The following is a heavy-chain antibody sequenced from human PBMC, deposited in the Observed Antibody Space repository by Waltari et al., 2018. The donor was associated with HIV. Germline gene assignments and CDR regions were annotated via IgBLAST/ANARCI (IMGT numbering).Heavy chain of an antibody. CDR2: IYPSDSDT. D-gene: IGHD4-17*01. J-gene: IGHJ3*02. Sequence: EVQLVQSGAEVKKPGESLKISCKASGYDFTTYWIGWVRQMPGRGLECMVLIYPSDSDTKYRPSFQGQVTLSANKSINTAYLHWSSLKAPDTAIYYCARRGNNYGDAFDIWGQGTMVNVS. CDR3: ARRGNNYGDAFDI. CDR1: GYDFTTYW. V-gene: IGHV5-51*03.